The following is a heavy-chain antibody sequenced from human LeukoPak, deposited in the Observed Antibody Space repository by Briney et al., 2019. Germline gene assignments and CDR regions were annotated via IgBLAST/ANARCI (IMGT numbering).Heavy chain of an antibody. CDR1: GGSFSGYY. V-gene: IGHV4-34*01. J-gene: IGHJ4*02. D-gene: IGHD3-3*01. CDR2: INHSGST. Sequence: SETLSLTCAVYGGSFSGYYWSWIRQPPGKGLEWIGEINHSGSTNYNPSLKSRVTISVDTSKNQFSLKLSSVTAADTAVYYCARGRPYYDFWSGYYSGVCFDYWGQGTLVTVSS. CDR3: ARGRPYYDFWSGYYSGVCFDY.